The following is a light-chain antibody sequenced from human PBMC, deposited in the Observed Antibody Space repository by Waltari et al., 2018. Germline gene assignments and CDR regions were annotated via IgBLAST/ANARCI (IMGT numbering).Light chain of an antibody. CDR3: CSFTRSNSWV. V-gene: IGLV2-14*03. CDR1: SSDLGAYNY. Sequence: HSALAQPASVSGSPGQSITISCTGTSSDLGAYNYGSWYQQHPGKAPRLMIFDVNDRPAGVSYRFSGSKSGNTASLTISGLQAEDEADYYCCSFTRSNSWVFGGGTKLTVL. CDR2: DVN. J-gene: IGLJ3*02.